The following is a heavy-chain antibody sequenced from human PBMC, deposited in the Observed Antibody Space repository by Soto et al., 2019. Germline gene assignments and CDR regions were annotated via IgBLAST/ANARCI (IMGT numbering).Heavy chain of an antibody. D-gene: IGHD2-2*01. Sequence: SVKVSCKASGGTFSSYAISWVRQAPGQGLEWMGGIIPILGTANYAQKFQGRVTITADESTSTAYMELSSLRSEDTAVYYCAMQAHCSSTSCYDYWGQGTLVTVSS. V-gene: IGHV1-69*13. CDR2: IIPILGTA. CDR3: AMQAHCSSTSCYDY. CDR1: GGTFSSYA. J-gene: IGHJ4*02.